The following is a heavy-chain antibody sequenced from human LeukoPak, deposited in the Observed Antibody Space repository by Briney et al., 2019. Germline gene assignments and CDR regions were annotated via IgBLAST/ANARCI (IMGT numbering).Heavy chain of an antibody. J-gene: IGHJ4*02. Sequence: GGSLRLSCAASGFRLSTYWMSWVRQAPGKGLEWVANIKQDGSGKCYVDSVKGRFTISRDNGKNSLYLQMNSLRAEDTAVYYCARDGKSAALDYWGQGTLVTVSS. CDR3: ARDGKSAALDY. CDR2: IKQDGSGK. V-gene: IGHV3-7*01. CDR1: GFRLSTYW. D-gene: IGHD6-13*01.